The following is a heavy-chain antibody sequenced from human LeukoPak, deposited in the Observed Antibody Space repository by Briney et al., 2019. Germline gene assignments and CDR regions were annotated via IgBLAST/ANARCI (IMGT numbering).Heavy chain of an antibody. D-gene: IGHD1-1*01. CDR3: ARGNWNADYYYIDV. Sequence: AASVKVSCKASGGTFSSYAISWVRRAPGQGLEWMGGIIPIFGTANYAQKFQGRVTITTDESTSTAYMELSSLRSEDTAVYYCARGNWNADYYYIDVWGKGTTVTVSS. V-gene: IGHV1-69*05. CDR2: IIPIFGTA. J-gene: IGHJ6*03. CDR1: GGTFSSYA.